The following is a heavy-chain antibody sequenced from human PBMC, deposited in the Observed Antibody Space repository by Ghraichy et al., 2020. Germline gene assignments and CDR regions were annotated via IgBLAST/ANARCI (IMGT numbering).Heavy chain of an antibody. Sequence: SETLSLTCTVSGGSISSSSDYWGWLRQPPGKGPEWIGSIYNSVSTHYNPSLKSRVTISIDTSKDQFSLRLTSVTAADPAIYYCARNKTGNLSGWFDPWGQGSLVIVSS. V-gene: IGHV4-39*01. D-gene: IGHD1-14*01. J-gene: IGHJ5*02. CDR3: ARNKTGNLSGWFDP. CDR2: IYNSVST. CDR1: GGSISSSSDY.